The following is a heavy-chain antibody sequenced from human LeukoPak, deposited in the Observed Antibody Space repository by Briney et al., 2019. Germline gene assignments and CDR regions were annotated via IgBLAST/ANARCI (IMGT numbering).Heavy chain of an antibody. CDR1: GGSFSGYY. CDR2: INHSGST. Sequence: SETLSLTCAVYGGSFSGYYWSWIRQPPGKGLEWIGEINHSGSTNYNPSLKSRVTISVDTSKNQFSLKLSSVTAADTAVYYCARDYCSSTSCTGPYFDLWGRGTLVTVSS. CDR3: ARDYCSSTSCTGPYFDL. D-gene: IGHD2-2*01. V-gene: IGHV4-34*01. J-gene: IGHJ2*01.